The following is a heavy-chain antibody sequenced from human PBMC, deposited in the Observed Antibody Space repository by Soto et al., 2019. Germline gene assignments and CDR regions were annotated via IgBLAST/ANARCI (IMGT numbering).Heavy chain of an antibody. Sequence: GGSLRLSCPASGFTFNTHWMHWVRQAPGKGLVWVSRIYFDGITTNYADSVKGRLTVSRDNAKNTVYLHVNTLRDEDTAVYYCARGGAMGVDYWGQGTLVTVSS. V-gene: IGHV3-74*01. D-gene: IGHD1-26*01. CDR3: ARGGAMGVDY. CDR1: GFTFNTHW. J-gene: IGHJ4*02. CDR2: IYFDGITT.